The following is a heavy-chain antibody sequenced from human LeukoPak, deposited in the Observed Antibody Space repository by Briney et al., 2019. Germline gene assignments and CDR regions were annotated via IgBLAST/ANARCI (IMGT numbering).Heavy chain of an antibody. CDR1: GFTFNSYG. Sequence: PGGSLRLSCAASGFTFNSYGMNWVRQAPGKGLEWVSSISTSTSYIYYADSVKGRFTISRDNAKNSLYLQMNSLRAADTAVYYCARLAVVAATEDPYYHKYGMDVWGQGTTVTVSS. V-gene: IGHV3-21*01. CDR2: ISTSTSYI. J-gene: IGHJ6*02. D-gene: IGHD2-15*01. CDR3: ARLAVVAATEDPYYHKYGMDV.